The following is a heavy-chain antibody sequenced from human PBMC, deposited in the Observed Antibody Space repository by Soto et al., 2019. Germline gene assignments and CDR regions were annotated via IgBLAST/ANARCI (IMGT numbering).Heavy chain of an antibody. CDR2: IYYSGST. J-gene: IGHJ4*02. Sequence: SETLSLTCAVSGGSISSSSYYWGWIRQPPGKGLEWIGNIYYSGSTYYNPSLKSRVTISVDTSKNQFSLKLSSVTAADTAVYYCMLGSGWKDFDYWGQGTLVTVSS. CDR3: MLGSGWKDFDY. V-gene: IGHV4-39*01. D-gene: IGHD3-22*01. CDR1: GGSISSSSYY.